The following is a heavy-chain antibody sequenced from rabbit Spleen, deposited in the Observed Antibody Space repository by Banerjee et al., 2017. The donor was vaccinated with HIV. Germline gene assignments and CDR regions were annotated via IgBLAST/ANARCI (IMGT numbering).Heavy chain of an antibody. Sequence: EESGGGLVQPEGSLTLTCKASGFDFSSSYWICWVRQAPGKGLEWIGCIVTGSGNTYYANWAKGRFTISKTSSTTVTLQMTSLTAADTATYFCARWYTGMSGYLTLWGQGTLVTVS. J-gene: IGHJ3*01. CDR2: IVTGSGNT. CDR3: ARWYTGMSGYLTL. CDR1: GFDFSSSYW. D-gene: IGHD1-1*01. V-gene: IGHV1S45*01.